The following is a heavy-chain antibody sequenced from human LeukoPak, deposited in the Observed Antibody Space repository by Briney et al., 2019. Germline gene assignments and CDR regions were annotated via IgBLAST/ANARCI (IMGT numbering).Heavy chain of an antibody. V-gene: IGHV1-46*01. CDR3: ARGHESSGYYFGY. D-gene: IGHD3-22*01. CDR1: GYTFTNYF. CDR2: INPSDGDA. Sequence: ASVKVSCKASGYTFTNYFINWVRQAPGQGLEWMGIINPSDGDASYARKFQGRVTLTRDMSTSKVYMELSSLGSEDTAVYYCARGHESSGYYFGYWGQGTLVTVSS. J-gene: IGHJ4*02.